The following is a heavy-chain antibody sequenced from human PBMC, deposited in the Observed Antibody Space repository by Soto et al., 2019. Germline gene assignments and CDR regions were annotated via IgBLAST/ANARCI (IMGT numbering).Heavy chain of an antibody. Sequence: QVQMQESGPGLVKPSETLSLTCTVSGGSIRSDFWVWIRQPPGKGLEWIGYMYNSGSTNYHPSLRGHFTIPVDTSNYQFSLNLSSVTAGDTAVYYCARGGFGGGSAYFGMAVWGQGTTVTVSS. J-gene: IGHJ6*02. CDR3: ARGGFGGGSAYFGMAV. CDR1: GGSIRSDF. D-gene: IGHD3-3*01. CDR2: MYNSGST. V-gene: IGHV4-4*08.